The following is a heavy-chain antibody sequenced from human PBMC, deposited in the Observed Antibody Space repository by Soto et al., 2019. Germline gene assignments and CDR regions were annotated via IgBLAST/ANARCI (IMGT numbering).Heavy chain of an antibody. Sequence: PGGSLRLSCAASGFTFSSYGMHWVRQAPGKGLEWVAVIWYDGSNKYYADSVKGRFTISRDNSKNTLYLQMNSLRAEDTAVYYCARTTVSVDIVATPASETNYYFDYWGQGTLVTVSS. D-gene: IGHD5-12*01. CDR3: ARTTVSVDIVATPASETNYYFDY. J-gene: IGHJ4*02. CDR1: GFTFSSYG. V-gene: IGHV3-33*01. CDR2: IWYDGSNK.